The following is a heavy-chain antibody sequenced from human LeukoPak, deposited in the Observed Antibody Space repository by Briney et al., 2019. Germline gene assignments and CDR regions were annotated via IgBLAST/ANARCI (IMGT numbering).Heavy chain of an antibody. CDR3: ARGRSRAAEVIYGMDV. D-gene: IGHD6-25*01. J-gene: IGHJ6*02. CDR2: INPSGGST. Sequence: GASVKVSCKASGYTSTSYYMHWVRQAPGQGLEWMGIINPSGGSTSYAQKFQGRVTMTRDTSTSTVCMELSSLRSEDTAVYYCARGRSRAAEVIYGMDVWGQGTTVTVSS. CDR1: GYTSTSYY. V-gene: IGHV1-46*01.